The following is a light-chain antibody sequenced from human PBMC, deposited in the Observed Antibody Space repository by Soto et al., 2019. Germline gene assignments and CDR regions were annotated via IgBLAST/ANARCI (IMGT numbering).Light chain of an antibody. CDR3: LKDYTYPRT. CDR2: AAS. CDR1: QGIRHD. V-gene: IGKV1-6*01. Sequence: AIEMTQSPSSLSVSVGDRVTITCRASQGIRHDLGWYQQKPGKAPELLIYAASILQGGVPSRFSGSGSGTDFTLTITSLQPEDFAIYYCLKDYTYPRTFGGGTKVDLK. J-gene: IGKJ4*01.